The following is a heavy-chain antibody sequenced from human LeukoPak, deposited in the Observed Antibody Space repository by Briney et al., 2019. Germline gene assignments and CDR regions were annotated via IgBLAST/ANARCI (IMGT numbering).Heavy chain of an antibody. Sequence: PGGSLRLSCAASGFTFSSYWMSWFRQGPGKGLQWVASIKQDGSEKYYVDSVKGRFTISRDNAKKSLYLQMNSLRAEDTAVYYCARNLNWGCFDYWGQGTLVTVSS. V-gene: IGHV3-7*01. CDR2: IKQDGSEK. J-gene: IGHJ4*02. D-gene: IGHD7-27*01. CDR3: ARNLNWGCFDY. CDR1: GFTFSSYW.